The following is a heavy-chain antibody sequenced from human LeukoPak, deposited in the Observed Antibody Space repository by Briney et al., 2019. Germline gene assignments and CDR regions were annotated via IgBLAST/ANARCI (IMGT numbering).Heavy chain of an antibody. CDR1: GGSFSGYY. D-gene: IGHD4-23*01. Sequence: PSETLSLTCAVYGGSFSGYYWSWIRQPPGKGLEWIGEINHSGSTNYNPSLKSRVTISVDTSKNQFSLKLSSVTAADTAVYYCARGGGNSMYYYYYYMDVWGNGTTVTVSS. CDR3: ARGGGNSMYYYYYYMDV. V-gene: IGHV4-34*01. J-gene: IGHJ6*03. CDR2: INHSGST.